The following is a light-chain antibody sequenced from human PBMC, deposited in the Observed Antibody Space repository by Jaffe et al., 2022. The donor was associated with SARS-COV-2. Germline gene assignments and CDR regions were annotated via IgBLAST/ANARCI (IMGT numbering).Light chain of an antibody. CDR1: QDISNY. CDR2: AAS. J-gene: IGKJ2*01. Sequence: DIQMTQSPSSLSASVGDRVTITCQATQDISNYLNWYQQKPGKAPKLLIYAASKLETGVPSRFSGSGSGTDFTFTISSLQPEDIATYYCQQYDNLPYTFGQGTKLEIK. V-gene: IGKV1-33*01. CDR3: QQYDNLPYT.